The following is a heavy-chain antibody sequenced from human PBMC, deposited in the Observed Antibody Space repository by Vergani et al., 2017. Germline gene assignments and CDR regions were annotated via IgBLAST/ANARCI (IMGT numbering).Heavy chain of an antibody. CDR1: GGSISSYY. CDR3: ARGGDPMVRGVGY. V-gene: IGHV4-59*12. J-gene: IGHJ4*02. CDR2: IYYSGST. Sequence: QVQLQESGPGLVKPSETLSLTCTVSGGSISSYYWSWIRQPPGKGLEWIGYIYYSGSTYYNPSLKSRVTISVDTSKNQFSLKLSSVTAADTAVYYCARGGDPMVRGVGYWGQGTLVTVSS. D-gene: IGHD3-10*01.